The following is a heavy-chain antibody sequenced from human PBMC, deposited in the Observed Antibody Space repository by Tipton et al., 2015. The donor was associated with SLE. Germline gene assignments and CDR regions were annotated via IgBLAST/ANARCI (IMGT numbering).Heavy chain of an antibody. V-gene: IGHV4-34*01. CDR3: ARGQDMITFGGIHRY. CDR1: GGSFSDYY. Sequence: TLSLTCAVYGGSFSDYYWTWIRQPPGKGLGCLGEVYHSGTTNYNPSLQSRVTISIDTSKNQFSLKLKSVTAADTAVYYCARGQDMITFGGIHRYWGQGTLVTVSS. D-gene: IGHD3-16*02. CDR2: VYHSGTT. J-gene: IGHJ4*02.